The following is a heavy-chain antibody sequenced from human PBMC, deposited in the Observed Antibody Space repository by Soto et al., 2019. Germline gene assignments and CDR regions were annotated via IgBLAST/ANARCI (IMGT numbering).Heavy chain of an antibody. J-gene: IGHJ5*02. V-gene: IGHV4-59*08. D-gene: IGHD2-2*01. Sequence: PSETLSLTCTVSGGSISSYYWSWIRQPPGKGLEGIGFIYYSGSTNYNPSLKSRVTISVDTSKNQFSLKLSSVTAADTAVYYCARRRTVQGYCSSTSCQPGWFDPWGQGTLVTVSS. CDR3: ARRRTVQGYCSSTSCQPGWFDP. CDR2: IYYSGST. CDR1: GGSISSYY.